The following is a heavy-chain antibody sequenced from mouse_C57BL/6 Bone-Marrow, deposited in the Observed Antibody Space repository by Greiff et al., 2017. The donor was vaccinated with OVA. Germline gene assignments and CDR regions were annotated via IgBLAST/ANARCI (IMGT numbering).Heavy chain of an antibody. V-gene: IGHV5-4*01. CDR2: ISDGGSYT. CDR3: ARDGYYGSSRYAMDY. J-gene: IGHJ4*01. CDR1: GFTFSSYA. Sequence: EVKVVESGGGLVKPGGSLKLSCAASGFTFSSYAMSWVRQTPEKRLEWVATISDGGSYTYYPDNVKGRFTISSDNAKNNLYLQMSHLKSEDTAMNYCARDGYYGSSRYAMDYWGQGTSVTVSS. D-gene: IGHD1-1*01.